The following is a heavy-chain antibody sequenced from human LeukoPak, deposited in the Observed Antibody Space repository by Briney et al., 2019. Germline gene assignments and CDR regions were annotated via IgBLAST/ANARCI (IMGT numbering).Heavy chain of an antibody. V-gene: IGHV3-30*01. CDR3: ARDASDRPCYYYYHMDV. J-gene: IGHJ6*03. CDR1: GFTFSSYA. Sequence: PGRSLRLSCAASGFTFSSYAMHWVRQAPGKGLEWVAVISYDGSNKYYADSVKGRFTISRDNSKNTLYLQMNSLRAEDTAVYYCARDASDRPCYYYYHMDVWGKGTTVTVSS. D-gene: IGHD6-6*01. CDR2: ISYDGSNK.